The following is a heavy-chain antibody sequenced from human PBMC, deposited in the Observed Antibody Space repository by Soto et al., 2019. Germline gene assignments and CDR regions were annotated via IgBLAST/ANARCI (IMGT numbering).Heavy chain of an antibody. CDR1: GGTFSSYA. J-gene: IGHJ4*02. CDR2: IIPIFGTA. V-gene: IGHV1-69*13. CDR3: ARERTLGYCISTSCPGPFDY. Sequence: SVKVSCKASGGTFSSYAISWVRQAPGQGLEWMGGIIPIFGTANYAQKFQGRVTITADESTSTAYMELSSLRSEDTAVYYCARERTLGYCISTSCPGPFDYWGQGTLVTVSS. D-gene: IGHD2-2*01.